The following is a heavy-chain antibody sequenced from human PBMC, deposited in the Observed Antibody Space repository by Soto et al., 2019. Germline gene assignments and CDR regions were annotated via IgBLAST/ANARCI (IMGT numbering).Heavy chain of an antibody. Sequence: SETLSLTCTVSGGSVGSGSYYWSWIRQPPGKGLEWIGYIYYSGSTNYNPSLKSRVTISVDTSKNQFSLKLSSVTAADTAVYYCAGEYSSSSSFDYWGQGTLVTVSS. CDR2: IYYSGST. CDR3: AGEYSSSSSFDY. V-gene: IGHV4-61*01. D-gene: IGHD6-6*01. CDR1: GGSVGSGSYY. J-gene: IGHJ4*02.